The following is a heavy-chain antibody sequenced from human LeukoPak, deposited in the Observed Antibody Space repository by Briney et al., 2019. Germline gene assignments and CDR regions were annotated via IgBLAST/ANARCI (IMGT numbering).Heavy chain of an antibody. Sequence: PGGSLRLSCAASGFTLSNDWTHWVRQAPGKGLVWVSRISSDGSSTMYADSVKGRFTISRDNAKNTLHLQMNSLRADDTAVYCCVVGGGIYWGQGTLVTVS. CDR3: VVGGGIY. D-gene: IGHD1-26*01. V-gene: IGHV3-74*03. CDR2: ISSDGSST. J-gene: IGHJ4*02. CDR1: GFTLSNDW.